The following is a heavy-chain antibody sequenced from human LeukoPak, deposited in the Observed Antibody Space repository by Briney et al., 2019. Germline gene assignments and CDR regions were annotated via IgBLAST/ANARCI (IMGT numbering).Heavy chain of an antibody. CDR1: GDSISSSNSY. CDR2: IYYSGNT. J-gene: IGHJ4*02. Sequence: MSSETLSLTCTVSGDSISSSNSYWGWIRQPPGKGLEWIGSIYYSGNTYYNASLKSRVTISVDTSKNQFSLKLSSVTAADTAVYYCAVSVKGGYDPFDYWGQGTLVTVSS. CDR3: AVSVKGGYDPFDY. D-gene: IGHD5-12*01. V-gene: IGHV4-39*01.